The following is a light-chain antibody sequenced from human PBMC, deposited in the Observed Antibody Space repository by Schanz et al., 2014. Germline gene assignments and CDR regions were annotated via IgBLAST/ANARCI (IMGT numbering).Light chain of an antibody. J-gene: IGKJ1*01. CDR1: QSVSSNY. Sequence: EIVLTQSPGTLSLSPGERGTLSCRASQSVSSNYLAWYQQKPGQAPRLLIYGASSRATDIPDRFSGSGSGTDFTLTISRLEPEDFAVYYCQQYGSSPWTFGQGTKVEIK. CDR3: QQYGSSPWT. V-gene: IGKV3-20*01. CDR2: GAS.